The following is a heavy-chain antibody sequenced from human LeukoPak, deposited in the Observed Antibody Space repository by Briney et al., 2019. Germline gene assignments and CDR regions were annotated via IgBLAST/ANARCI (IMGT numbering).Heavy chain of an antibody. Sequence: SETLSLTCTVSGGSMSGSSTYYWGWIRQPPGKGLEWIGSLYYSGSTYYNPSLKSRVIISVDTSKNQFSLKLNSVTAADTAVYYCARVGYYYDSSGYYSSWFDPWGQGTLVTVSS. CDR3: ARVGYYYDSSGYYSSWFDP. V-gene: IGHV4-39*07. D-gene: IGHD3-22*01. J-gene: IGHJ5*02. CDR1: GGSMSGSSTYY. CDR2: LYYSGST.